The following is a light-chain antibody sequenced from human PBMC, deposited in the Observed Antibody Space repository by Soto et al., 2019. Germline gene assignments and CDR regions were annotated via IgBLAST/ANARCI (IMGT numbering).Light chain of an antibody. CDR1: QDLSSW. J-gene: IGKJ5*01. V-gene: IGKV1D-12*01. Sequence: DFQLTQSPSSVSASVGDRVTITCRASQDLSSWLAWYQQKPGKAPKLLISAASSLQSGVPSRFSGSGSGTDFTLTIRSLQPEDFATYYCQQPISFPITFGQGTRLEIK. CDR3: QQPISFPIT. CDR2: AAS.